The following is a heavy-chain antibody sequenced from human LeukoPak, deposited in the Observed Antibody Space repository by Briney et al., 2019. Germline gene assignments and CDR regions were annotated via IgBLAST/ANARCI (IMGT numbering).Heavy chain of an antibody. J-gene: IGHJ4*02. Sequence: SETLSLTCTVTGGSISSYYWSWIRQPARKGLEWIGRIYTSGSTNYNPSLKSRVTMSVDTSKNQFSLKLSSVTAADTAVYYCARHDDYGDFFDYWGQGTLVTVSS. CDR2: IYTSGST. V-gene: IGHV4-4*07. D-gene: IGHD4-17*01. CDR3: ARHDDYGDFFDY. CDR1: GGSISSYY.